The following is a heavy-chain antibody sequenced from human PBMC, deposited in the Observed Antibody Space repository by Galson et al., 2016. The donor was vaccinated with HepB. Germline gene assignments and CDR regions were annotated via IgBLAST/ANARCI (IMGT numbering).Heavy chain of an antibody. D-gene: IGHD1-26*01. V-gene: IGHV3-30-3*01. Sequence: SLRLSCAVSGFTFSNYAMHLVRLAPAKGLEWVAVTDGTNKYYADPVKGRFTIYKYDSKSTLYLQMDRLRVEDTAVYSCATDPIVGVPDYFDYWGQGNLVTVSS. CDR1: GFTFSNYA. J-gene: IGHJ4*02. CDR2: TDGTNK. CDR3: ATDPIVGVPDYFDY.